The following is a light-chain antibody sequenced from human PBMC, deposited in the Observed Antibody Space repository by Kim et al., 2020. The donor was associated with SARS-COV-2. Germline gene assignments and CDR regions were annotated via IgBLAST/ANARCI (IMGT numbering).Light chain of an antibody. J-gene: IGKJ2*01. Sequence: SPGERATLSCRASQSISTNLAWYQHKPGQAPSLLIYGASTRATGVPARFSGSGSGTDFTLTISSLQSEDFAVYFCQQYNKWPMYTFGQGTKLEI. V-gene: IGKV3-15*01. CDR2: GAS. CDR1: QSISTN. CDR3: QQYNKWPMYT.